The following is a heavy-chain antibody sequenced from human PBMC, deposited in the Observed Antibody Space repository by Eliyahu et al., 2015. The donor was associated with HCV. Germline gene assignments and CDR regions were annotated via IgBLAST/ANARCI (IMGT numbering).Heavy chain of an antibody. CDR3: ARTPSPYYYDSSGYYYFDY. J-gene: IGHJ4*02. V-gene: IGHV1-69*01. Sequence: LEWMGGIIPIFGTANYAQKFQGRVTITADESTSTAYMELSSLRSEDTAVYYCARTPSPYYYDSSGYYYFDYWGQGTLVTVSS. D-gene: IGHD3-22*01. CDR2: IIPIFGTA.